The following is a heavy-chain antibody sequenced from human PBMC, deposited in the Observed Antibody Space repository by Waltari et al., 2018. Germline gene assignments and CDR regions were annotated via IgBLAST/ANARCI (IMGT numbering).Heavy chain of an antibody. CDR1: GGSISSGSYY. D-gene: IGHD6-13*01. V-gene: IGHV4-61*02. J-gene: IGHJ4*02. CDR3: ARGQQLVRLIDY. Sequence: QVQLQESGPGLVKPSQTLSLTCTVSGGSISSGSYYWSWIRQPAGKGLEWIWRIYTSGSTNYNPSLKSRVTISVDTSKNQFSLKLSSVTAADTAVYYCARGQQLVRLIDYWGQGTLVTVSS. CDR2: IYTSGST.